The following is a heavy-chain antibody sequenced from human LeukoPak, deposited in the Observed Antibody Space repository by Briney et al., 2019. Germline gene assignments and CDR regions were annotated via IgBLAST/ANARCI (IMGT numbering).Heavy chain of an antibody. CDR1: GGTFSSYA. Sequence: GASVKVSCKASGGTFSSYAISWVRQAPGQGLEWMGGIIPIFGTANYAQKFQGRVTITADESTSTAYMELSSLRSEDTAVYYCARYQASYSSSSVNYYYYMDVWGKGTTVTVSS. V-gene: IGHV1-69*13. J-gene: IGHJ6*03. D-gene: IGHD6-6*01. CDR2: IIPIFGTA. CDR3: ARYQASYSSSSVNYYYYMDV.